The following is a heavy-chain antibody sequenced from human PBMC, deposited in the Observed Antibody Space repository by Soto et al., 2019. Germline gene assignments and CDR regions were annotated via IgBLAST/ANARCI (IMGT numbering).Heavy chain of an antibody. V-gene: IGHV1-8*01. D-gene: IGHD6-19*01. CDR3: PRVRSSGWPFYYYDGMDV. J-gene: IGHJ6*02. CDR1: GYTFTSYD. Sequence: GASVKVSCKASGYTFTSYDINWVRQATGQGLEWMGWMNPNSGNTGYAQKFQGRVTMTRNTSISTAYMELSSLRYEDTAVYYCPRVRSSGWPFYYYDGMDVWGQGTTVTSP. CDR2: MNPNSGNT.